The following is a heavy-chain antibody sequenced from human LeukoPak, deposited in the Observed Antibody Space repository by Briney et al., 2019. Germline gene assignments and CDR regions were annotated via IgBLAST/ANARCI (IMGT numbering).Heavy chain of an antibody. CDR2: IYYSGRT. CDR3: AGIFGVVNDAFDI. J-gene: IGHJ3*02. V-gene: IGHV4-39*07. D-gene: IGHD3-3*01. CDR1: GGSISSSSYY. Sequence: SETLSLTCTVSGGSISSSSYYWGWIRQPPGKGLEWIGSIYYSGRTYYNPSLKSRVTISVDTSKNQFSLKLSSVTAADTAVYYCAGIFGVVNDAFDIWGQGTMVTVSS.